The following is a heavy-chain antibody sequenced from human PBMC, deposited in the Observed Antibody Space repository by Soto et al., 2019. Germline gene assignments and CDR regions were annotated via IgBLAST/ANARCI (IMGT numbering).Heavy chain of an antibody. J-gene: IGHJ4*02. Sequence: EVQLLESGGGLVQPGGSLRLSCAASGFTFSSYAMSWVRQAPGKGLEWVSAISGSGGTTYYADSVKGRFTISRDNSRNTLDLQMNSLRVEDTAVYYCAKDKGRGNFWSGYSFDYWGQGTLVTVAS. D-gene: IGHD3-3*01. CDR2: ISGSGGTT. V-gene: IGHV3-23*01. CDR3: AKDKGRGNFWSGYSFDY. CDR1: GFTFSSYA.